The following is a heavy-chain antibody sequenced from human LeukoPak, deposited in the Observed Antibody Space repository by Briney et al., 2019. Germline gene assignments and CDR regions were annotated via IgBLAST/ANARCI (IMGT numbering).Heavy chain of an antibody. Sequence: GGSLRLSCAASGFTFSSYAMPGVGKAPGKGLKGVAVISNDGSNKYYADSVKGRFTISRDNSKNTLYLQMSSLRSEDTAVYYCARTRPSSSPDYWGQGTLVTVSS. CDR3: ARTRPSSSPDY. V-gene: IGHV3-30-3*01. CDR1: GFTFSSYA. CDR2: ISNDGSNK. D-gene: IGHD6-6*01. J-gene: IGHJ4*02.